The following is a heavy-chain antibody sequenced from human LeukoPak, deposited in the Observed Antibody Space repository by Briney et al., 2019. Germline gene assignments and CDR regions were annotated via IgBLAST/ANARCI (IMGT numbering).Heavy chain of an antibody. J-gene: IGHJ6*02. Sequence: PGGSLRLSCAASGFTFSSYWMSWVRQAPGKGLEWVANIKQDGSEKYYVDSVKGRFTISRDNAKNSLYLQMNSLRAEDTAVYYCARGNPYYYYGMDVWGQGTTVIVSS. CDR1: GFTFSSYW. CDR3: ARGNPYYYYGMDV. CDR2: IKQDGSEK. V-gene: IGHV3-7*01.